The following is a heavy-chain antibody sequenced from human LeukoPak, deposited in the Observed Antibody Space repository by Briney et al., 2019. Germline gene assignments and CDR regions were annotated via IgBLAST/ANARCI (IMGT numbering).Heavy chain of an antibody. D-gene: IGHD6-19*01. CDR2: INPNSGGT. J-gene: IGHJ4*02. Sequence: ASVKVSCKASGYTFTGYYMHWVRQAPGQGLEWMGWINPNSGGTNYAQKFQSRVTMTRDTSISTAYMELSRLRSGDTAVYYCARADSEWLIEWGFDYWGQGTLVTVSS. V-gene: IGHV1-2*02. CDR3: ARADSEWLIEWGFDY. CDR1: GYTFTGYY.